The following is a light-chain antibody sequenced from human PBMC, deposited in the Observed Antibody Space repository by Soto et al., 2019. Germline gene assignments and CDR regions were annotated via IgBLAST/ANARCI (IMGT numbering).Light chain of an antibody. J-gene: IGKJ4*01. CDR2: GAF. V-gene: IGKV3-15*01. CDR1: QSVSYN. Sequence: EIVMTQSPATLSVSPGERATLSCRASQSVSYNLAWYQQKPGQGPRLLIYGAFTRATGIPARFSGSGSGTEFTLTHSSLQSEDFGDDYCEQYKNWPPLTFGGGTKVEIK. CDR3: EQYKNWPPLT.